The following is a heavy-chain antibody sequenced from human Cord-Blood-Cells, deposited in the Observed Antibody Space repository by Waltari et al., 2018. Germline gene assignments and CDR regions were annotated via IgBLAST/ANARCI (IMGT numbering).Heavy chain of an antibody. Sequence: QVQLVQSGAEVKKPGASVKVSCKASGYTFTSYGISWLRQDPGQGLEWMGWISAYNGNTNYAQKLQGRVTMTTDTSTSTAYMELRSLRSDDTAVYYCARSSAAGATIHYYGMDVWGQGTTVTVSS. D-gene: IGHD1-26*01. J-gene: IGHJ6*02. V-gene: IGHV1-18*01. CDR2: ISAYNGNT. CDR3: ARSSAAGATIHYYGMDV. CDR1: GYTFTSYG.